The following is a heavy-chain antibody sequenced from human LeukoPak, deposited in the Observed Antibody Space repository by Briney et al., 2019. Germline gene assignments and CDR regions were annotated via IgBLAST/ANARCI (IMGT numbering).Heavy chain of an antibody. D-gene: IGHD6-19*01. V-gene: IGHV3-66*01. CDR2: IFSGGDT. CDR1: GVTVSNNF. CDR3: ARDPPAVAINTYA. J-gene: IGHJ4*02. Sequence: GGSLRLSCAASGVTVSNNFMLWVRQAPGKGLERVSLIFSGGDTQYADSVKGRFTISRDHSKNTVYLQMNSLRVEDTAVYYCARDPPAVAINTYAWGRGTLVTVSS.